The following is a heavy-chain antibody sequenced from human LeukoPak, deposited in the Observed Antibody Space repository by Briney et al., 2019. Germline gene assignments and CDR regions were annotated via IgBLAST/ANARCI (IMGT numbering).Heavy chain of an antibody. CDR1: GFTFNSYW. Sequence: GGSLRLSCAASGFTFNSYWMSRVRQAPGKGLEWVANIRQDGSEEYYVDSVKGRFTISRDNAKNSLYLQMNSLRAEDTAVYYCARWYDSSGYPDYWGQGTLVTVSS. CDR3: ARWYDSSGYPDY. J-gene: IGHJ4*02. V-gene: IGHV3-7*01. D-gene: IGHD3-22*01. CDR2: IRQDGSEE.